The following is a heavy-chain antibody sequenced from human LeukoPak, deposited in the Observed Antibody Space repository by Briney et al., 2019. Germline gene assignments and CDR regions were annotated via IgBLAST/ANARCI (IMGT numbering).Heavy chain of an antibody. D-gene: IGHD6-13*01. CDR2: MYSRGDT. Sequence: GGSLRLSCAASGFTVSDNYMSWVRQAPGKGLEWVSVMYSRGDTYYADSVKGRFTFSRDISKNTLYLQMNGLRTEDTAMYYCARDAPQIPAAGVLASWGQGTLVTVSS. V-gene: IGHV3-53*01. CDR1: GFTVSDNY. J-gene: IGHJ5*02. CDR3: ARDAPQIPAAGVLAS.